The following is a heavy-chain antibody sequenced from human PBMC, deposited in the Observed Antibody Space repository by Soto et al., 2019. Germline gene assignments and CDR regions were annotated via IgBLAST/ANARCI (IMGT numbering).Heavy chain of an antibody. CDR1: GFTFSSYA. J-gene: IGHJ4*02. Sequence: VQLVESGGGVVQPGRSLRLSCAASGFTFSSYAMHWVRQAPGKGLEWVAVISYDGRNKYYADSVKGRFTISRDNSKNTRYLQMHSLRAEDKDVYYCARGGYCSGGSCYSRVGGEFDYWGQGTLVTVSS. V-gene: IGHV3-30*04. CDR2: ISYDGRNK. D-gene: IGHD2-15*01. CDR3: ARGGYCSGGSCYSRVGGEFDY.